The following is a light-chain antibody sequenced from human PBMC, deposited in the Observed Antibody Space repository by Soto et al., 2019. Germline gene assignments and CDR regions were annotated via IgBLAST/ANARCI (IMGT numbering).Light chain of an antibody. J-gene: IGKJ1*01. V-gene: IGKV3-11*01. CDR1: QSVSSY. Sequence: EIVLTQSPATLSLSPGERATLSCRASQSVSSYLAWYQQKPGQAPRLLIYDASNRATGIPARFSGSGSGTDFTLTISRLEPEDFAVYYCQQYGDSSWTFGQGTKVDIK. CDR3: QQYGDSSWT. CDR2: DAS.